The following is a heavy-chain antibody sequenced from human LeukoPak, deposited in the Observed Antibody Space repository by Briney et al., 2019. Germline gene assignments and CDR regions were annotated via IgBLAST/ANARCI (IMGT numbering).Heavy chain of an antibody. Sequence: AQTLSLTCTVSGGSISSGGHYWSWIRQHPEKGLEWIGYIHHSGNTYYYPSLKSRVTISVDTSKNQFSLKLSSVTAADTAVYYCAKDGTMIVGGWIDIWGQGTLVTVSS. CDR1: GGSISSGGHY. D-gene: IGHD3-22*01. CDR2: IHHSGNT. J-gene: IGHJ3*02. V-gene: IGHV4-31*03. CDR3: AKDGTMIVGGWIDI.